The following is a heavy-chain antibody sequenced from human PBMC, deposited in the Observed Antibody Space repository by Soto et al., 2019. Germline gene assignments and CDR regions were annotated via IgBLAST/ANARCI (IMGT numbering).Heavy chain of an antibody. CDR1: GGSFSGYY. CDR3: ATRGIYYYGSGSYIIDY. CDR2: INHSGST. Sequence: SETLSLTCAVYGGSFSGYYWSWIRQPPGKGLEWIGEINHSGSTNYNPSLKSRVTISVDTSKNQFSLKLSSVTAADTAVYYCATRGIYYYGSGSYIIDYWGQGTLVTVSS. V-gene: IGHV4-34*01. J-gene: IGHJ4*02. D-gene: IGHD3-10*01.